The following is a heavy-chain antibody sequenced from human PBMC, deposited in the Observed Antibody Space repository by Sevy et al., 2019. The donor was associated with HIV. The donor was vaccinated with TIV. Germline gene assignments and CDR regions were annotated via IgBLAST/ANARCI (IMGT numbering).Heavy chain of an antibody. CDR3: ARDGGYDSSGYYPFHF. Sequence: GGSLRLSCEASGFSISTHAMHWVRQAPGKGLEWVAVMSYDGSSQYYADSVRGRFTISRDNSKNTLFLQMNSLRPEDTALYYCARDGGYDSSGYYPFHFWGQGTQVTVSS. D-gene: IGHD3-22*01. CDR2: MSYDGSSQ. CDR1: GFSISTHA. J-gene: IGHJ4*02. V-gene: IGHV3-30*04.